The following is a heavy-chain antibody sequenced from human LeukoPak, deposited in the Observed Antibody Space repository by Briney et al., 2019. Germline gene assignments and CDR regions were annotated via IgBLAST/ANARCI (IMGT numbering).Heavy chain of an antibody. CDR3: AREVISTPSYFDY. CDR1: VFTVSSSV. D-gene: IGHD2-2*01. CDR2: IHRDDKT. V-gene: IGHV3-53*01. J-gene: IGHJ4*02. Sequence: PGGSLRLSCAASVFTVSSSVIYWVRRAPGKGLEWVLFIHRDDKTYYADSVKGRFTMSRDSSKNTLYLQMNSLGADDTAVYYCAREVISTPSYFDYWGQGILVTVSS.